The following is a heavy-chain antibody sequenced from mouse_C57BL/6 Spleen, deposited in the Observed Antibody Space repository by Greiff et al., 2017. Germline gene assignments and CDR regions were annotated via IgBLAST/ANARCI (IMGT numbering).Heavy chain of an antibody. D-gene: IGHD4-1*01. J-gene: IGHJ2*01. Sequence: QVQLQQPGAELVRPGSSVKLSCKASGYTFTSYWMHWVKQRPIQGLEWIGNIDPSDSETHYNQKFKDKATLTVAKSSSTASMQLSSLTSEDSAVYYCARPQLTGTGIDYWGQGTTLTVSS. CDR2: IDPSDSET. CDR1: GYTFTSYW. CDR3: ARPQLTGTGIDY. V-gene: IGHV1-52*01.